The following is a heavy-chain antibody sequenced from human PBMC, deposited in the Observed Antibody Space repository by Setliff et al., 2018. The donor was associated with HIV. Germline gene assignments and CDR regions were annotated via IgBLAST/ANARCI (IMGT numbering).Heavy chain of an antibody. Sequence: ASVKVSCKASGYTFTSYAINWVRQAPGQGLECMGWINTKTGTPRYAQAFRGRFVISSDTSVTTSYLQINSLKAEDTAVYYCARDLLGDPDAFDIWDQGTQVTVSS. D-gene: IGHD3-16*01. J-gene: IGHJ3*02. CDR3: ARDLLGDPDAFDI. V-gene: IGHV7-4-1*02. CDR2: INTKTGTP. CDR1: GYTFTSYA.